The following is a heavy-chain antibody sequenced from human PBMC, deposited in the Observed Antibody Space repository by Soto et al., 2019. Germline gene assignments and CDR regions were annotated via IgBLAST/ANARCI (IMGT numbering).Heavy chain of an antibody. CDR3: ARWSYLDY. CDR2: ISGSDGKT. J-gene: IGHJ4*02. D-gene: IGHD3-3*01. Sequence: DVQLLESGGGLVQPGGSLRLSCAASGFSFSSYAMSWVRQAPGKGLEWVSTISGSDGKTFYADSVKGRFSISRDTSKNTLYLQMTSLRDDDTAVYYCARWSYLDYWGQGTRVTVSS. V-gene: IGHV3-23*01. CDR1: GFSFSSYA.